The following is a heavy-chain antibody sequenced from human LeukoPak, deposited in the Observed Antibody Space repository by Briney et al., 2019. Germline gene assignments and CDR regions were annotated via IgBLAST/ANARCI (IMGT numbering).Heavy chain of an antibody. Sequence: SETLSLTCTVSGGSIGSYYWSWIRQPPGKGLEWIGYIYYSGSTNYNPSLKSRVTISVDTSKNQFSLKLSSVTAADTAVYYCARVSGYNWNFDYWGQGTLVTVSS. CDR1: GGSIGSYY. CDR2: IYYSGST. D-gene: IGHD5-24*01. CDR3: ARVSGYNWNFDY. J-gene: IGHJ4*02. V-gene: IGHV4-59*01.